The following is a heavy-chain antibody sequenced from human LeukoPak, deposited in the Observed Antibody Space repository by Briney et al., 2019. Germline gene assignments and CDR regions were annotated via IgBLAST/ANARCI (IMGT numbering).Heavy chain of an antibody. CDR1: GFTFSSYW. D-gene: IGHD3-3*01. J-gene: IGHJ4*02. Sequence: GGSLRLSCAASGFTFSSYWMSWVRQAPGKGLEWVANIKQDGSEKYYVDSVKGRFTISRDNAKNSLYLQMNSLRAEDTAVYYCARAPGRFLEWLFFYFDYWGQGTPVTVSS. V-gene: IGHV3-7*01. CDR3: ARAPGRFLEWLFFYFDY. CDR2: IKQDGSEK.